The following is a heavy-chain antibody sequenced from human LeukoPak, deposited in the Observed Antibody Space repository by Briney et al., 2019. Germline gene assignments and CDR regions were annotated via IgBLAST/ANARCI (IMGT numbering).Heavy chain of an antibody. J-gene: IGHJ3*02. CDR2: ISVYNGNT. Sequence: ASVKVSCKASGYTFTNYGITWVRQAPGQGLEWMGWISVYNGNTNYAQKLQGRVTMTTDTSTSTAYMELRSLRSDDTAVYYCARGLGFLIGSIWYPDAFDIWGQGTMVTVSS. CDR3: ARGLGFLIGSIWYPDAFDI. V-gene: IGHV1-18*01. D-gene: IGHD6-13*01. CDR1: GYTFTNYG.